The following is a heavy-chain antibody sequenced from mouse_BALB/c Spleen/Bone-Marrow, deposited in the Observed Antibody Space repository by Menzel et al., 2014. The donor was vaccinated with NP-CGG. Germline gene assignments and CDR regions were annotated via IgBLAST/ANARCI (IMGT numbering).Heavy chain of an antibody. D-gene: IGHD2-4*01. CDR2: IDPANGNT. V-gene: IGHV14-3*02. J-gene: IGHJ3*01. CDR1: GFNIXDTY. CDR3: AVYDYEGFAY. Sequence: EVQLQQSGAELVKPGASVKLSCTAPGFNIXDTYMHWVKQRPEQGLEWIGRIDPANGNTKYDPKFQGKATITADTSSNTAYLQLSSLTSEDTAVYYCAVYDYEGFAYWGQGTLVTVSA.